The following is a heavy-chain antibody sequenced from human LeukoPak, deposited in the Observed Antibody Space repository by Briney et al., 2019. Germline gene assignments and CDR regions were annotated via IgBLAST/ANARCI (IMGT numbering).Heavy chain of an antibody. CDR3: ARHPQWAESGSFDY. J-gene: IGHJ4*02. CDR2: IYYSGNT. D-gene: IGHD6-13*01. Sequence: NPSETLSLTCTVSGGSISTYYWSWIRQPPGKGLEWIGHIYYSGNTNYNPSLKSRVTISIDTSKNQFSLELSSVTAADTAVYYCARHPQWAESGSFDYWGQGTLVIVSS. V-gene: IGHV4-59*08. CDR1: GGSISTYY.